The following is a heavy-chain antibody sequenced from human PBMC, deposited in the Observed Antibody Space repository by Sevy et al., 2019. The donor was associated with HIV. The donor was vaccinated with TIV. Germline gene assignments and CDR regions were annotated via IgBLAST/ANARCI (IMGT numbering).Heavy chain of an antibody. V-gene: IGHV1-2*06. Sequence: ASVKVSCKASGYTFTGQYIHWVRQAPGQGLEWMGRINPNTGATTYAQTFQGRVTMTRDTSINTGYMELSRLKSDDTAVYYCVREESGDSSSYYYYYHGLDVWGQGTTLTVSS. CDR1: GYTFTGQY. CDR2: INPNTGAT. J-gene: IGHJ6*02. CDR3: VREESGDSSSYYYYYHGLDV. D-gene: IGHD3-22*01.